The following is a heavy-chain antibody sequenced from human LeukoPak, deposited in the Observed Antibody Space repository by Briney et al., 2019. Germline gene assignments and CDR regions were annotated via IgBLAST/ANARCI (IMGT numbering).Heavy chain of an antibody. D-gene: IGHD6-13*01. V-gene: IGHV4-39*07. J-gene: IGHJ4*02. Sequence: SETLSLTCTVSGGSISSSSYYWGWIRQPPGKGLEWIGSIYYSGSTYYNPSLKSRVTISVDTSKNQFSLKLSSVTAADTAVYYCARAVGYSSSWTGEYYFDYWGQGTLVTVSS. CDR3: ARAVGYSSSWTGEYYFDY. CDR1: GGSISSSSYY. CDR2: IYYSGST.